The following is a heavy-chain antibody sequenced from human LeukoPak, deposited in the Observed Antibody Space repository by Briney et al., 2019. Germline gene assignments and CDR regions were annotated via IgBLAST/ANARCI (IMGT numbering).Heavy chain of an antibody. J-gene: IGHJ3*02. Sequence: PSETLSLTCTVSGYSINSGNYWGWIRQPPGKGLEGSGRIYSSGSTYYNPSLKSRAPIPVDTPKNQFSLKLTSVTAANPAVYYCASLSRYYDSSDDAFDIWGQGTMVTVSS. CDR1: GYSINSGNY. CDR2: IYSSGST. CDR3: ASLSRYYDSSDDAFDI. V-gene: IGHV4-38-2*02. D-gene: IGHD3-22*01.